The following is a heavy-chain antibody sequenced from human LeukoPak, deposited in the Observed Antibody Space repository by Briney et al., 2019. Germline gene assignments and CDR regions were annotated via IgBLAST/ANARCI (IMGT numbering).Heavy chain of an antibody. Sequence: PGGSLRLSCAASGFTFDDYAMHWVRQAPGKGLEWVSGISWNSGSIGYADSVKGRFTISRDNSKNTLYLQMNSLRTEDTAIYYCAKDSGYSTPSVFDYWGQGTLVTVSS. V-gene: IGHV3-9*01. D-gene: IGHD2-21*01. J-gene: IGHJ4*02. CDR2: ISWNSGSI. CDR3: AKDSGYSTPSVFDY. CDR1: GFTFDDYA.